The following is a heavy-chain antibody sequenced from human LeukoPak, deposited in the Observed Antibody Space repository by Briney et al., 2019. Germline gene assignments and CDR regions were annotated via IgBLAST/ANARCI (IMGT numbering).Heavy chain of an antibody. CDR1: GDSIRSGSFH. D-gene: IGHD4-23*01. V-gene: IGHV4-61*02. CDR2: IYITGST. CDR3: AKSWGYAANSLHIQH. J-gene: IGHJ1*01. Sequence: SETLSLTCSVSGDSIRSGSFHWNWIRQPAGKGLEWIGRIYITGSTDYNPSLKSRVTMSVDTSNNQFSLKLTSVTAADTAVYYGAKSWGYAANSLHIQHWGQGARVIVSA.